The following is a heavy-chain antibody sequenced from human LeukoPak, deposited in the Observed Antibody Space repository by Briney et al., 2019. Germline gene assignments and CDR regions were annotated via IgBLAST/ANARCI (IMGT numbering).Heavy chain of an antibody. CDR1: GYTFTGYY. CDR3: ARNLWSGYYSVWEYFQH. Sequence: GASVKVSCKASGYTFTGYYVHWVRQAPGQGLEWMGWINPNSGGTNYAQKFQGGVTMTRDTSISTAYMELSRLRSDDTAVYYCARNLWSGYYSVWEYFQHWGQGTLVTVSS. CDR2: INPNSGGT. V-gene: IGHV1-2*02. D-gene: IGHD3-3*01. J-gene: IGHJ1*01.